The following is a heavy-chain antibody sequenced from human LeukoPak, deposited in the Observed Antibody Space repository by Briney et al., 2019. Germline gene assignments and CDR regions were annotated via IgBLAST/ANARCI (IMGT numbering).Heavy chain of an antibody. CDR2: TYYMSKWYN. D-gene: IGHD6-6*01. V-gene: IGHV6-1*01. J-gene: IGHJ5*02. CDR1: GDRVSSNSAA. Sequence: SQTLSLTCAISGDRVSSNSAAWNWFRQSPSRGLEWLVRTYYMSKWYNDYAVSVKSRITINPDTSKNQFPLQLLSVTPEDTAVYYCPTFNSSSKWFDPWGQGTLVTVSS. CDR3: PTFNSSSKWFDP.